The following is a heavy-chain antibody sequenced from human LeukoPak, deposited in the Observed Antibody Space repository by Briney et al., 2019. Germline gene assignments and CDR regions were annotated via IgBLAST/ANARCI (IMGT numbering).Heavy chain of an antibody. CDR3: AKDLGDYDFWSGYYIGTHYFDY. V-gene: IGHV3-53*01. Sequence: GGSLRLSCAVSGFTVSSNHMSWVRQAPGKGLEWVSVFYSGGDTHYADSVKGRFTISRDNSKNTLYLQMNSLRAGDTAVYYCAKDLGDYDFWSGYYIGTHYFDYWGQGTLVTVSS. J-gene: IGHJ4*02. CDR1: GFTVSSNH. CDR2: FYSGGDT. D-gene: IGHD3-3*01.